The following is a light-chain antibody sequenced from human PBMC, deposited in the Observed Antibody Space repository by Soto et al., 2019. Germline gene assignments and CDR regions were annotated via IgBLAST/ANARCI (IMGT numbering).Light chain of an antibody. CDR1: QSVSSTY. Sequence: DIVLTQSPGSLSVSPGERATLSCRASQSVSSTYLAWYQQKPGQAPRLLIHGASSRATGIPDRFSGSGSGTDFTLTISRLEPEDFATYYRQQSYSTPPITFGQGTRLEIK. V-gene: IGKV3-20*01. J-gene: IGKJ5*01. CDR3: QQSYSTPPIT. CDR2: GAS.